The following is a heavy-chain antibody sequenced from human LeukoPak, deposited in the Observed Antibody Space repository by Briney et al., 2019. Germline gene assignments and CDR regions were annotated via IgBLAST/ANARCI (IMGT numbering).Heavy chain of an antibody. CDR3: AGSYGGNSAFDY. V-gene: IGHV3-74*01. D-gene: IGHD4-23*01. CDR1: GFTFSSYW. CDR2: VNSDGSST. Sequence: PGGSLRLSCAASGFTFSSYWMHWVRQDPGKGLVWVSRVNSDGSSTTYADSVKGRFTISRDNAKNTLYLQMNSLRAEDTAVYYCAGSYGGNSAFDYWGQGTLVTVSS. J-gene: IGHJ4*02.